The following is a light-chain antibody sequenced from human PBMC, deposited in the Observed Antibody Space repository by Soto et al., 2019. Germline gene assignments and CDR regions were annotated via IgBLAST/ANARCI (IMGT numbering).Light chain of an antibody. CDR1: SSNIGSNS. J-gene: IGLJ1*01. CDR2: SND. Sequence: QSVLTQPPSASGTPGQTVTISCSGSSSNIGSNSVNWYHQLPGTAPKRLIYSNDQRPSGVPDRFSGSKSGTSASLAISGLRSEDEGDYYCAAWDDSLNGFHVFGTGTKVTVL. CDR3: AAWDDSLNGFHV. V-gene: IGLV1-44*01.